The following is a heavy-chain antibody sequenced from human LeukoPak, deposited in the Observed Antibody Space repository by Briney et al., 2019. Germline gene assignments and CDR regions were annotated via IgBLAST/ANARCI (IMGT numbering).Heavy chain of an antibody. D-gene: IGHD2-2*01. CDR1: GGSVSAYY. CDR2: IYHSRST. Sequence: SETLSLTCTVSGGSVSAYYWSWIRQSPGRGLEWIGYIYHSRSTNYNPSLKSRVTISVDTSKNQFSLKLSSVTAADTAVYYCARYCSSTSCSNFQHWGQGTLVTVSS. J-gene: IGHJ1*01. CDR3: ARYCSSTSCSNFQH. V-gene: IGHV4-59*08.